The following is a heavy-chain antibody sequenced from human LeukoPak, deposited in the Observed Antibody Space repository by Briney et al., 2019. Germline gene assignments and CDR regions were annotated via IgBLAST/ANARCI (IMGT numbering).Heavy chain of an antibody. J-gene: IGHJ4*02. CDR3: AKARQPYSSSTYYFDY. D-gene: IGHD6-6*01. CDR1: GFTFSSYA. CDR2: ISYDGSNK. V-gene: IGHV3-30*04. Sequence: GGSLRLSCAASGFTFSSYAVHWVRQAPGKGLEWVAVISYDGSNKYYADSVKGRFTISRDNSKNTLYLQMNSLRAEDTAVYYCAKARQPYSSSTYYFDYWGQGTLVTVSS.